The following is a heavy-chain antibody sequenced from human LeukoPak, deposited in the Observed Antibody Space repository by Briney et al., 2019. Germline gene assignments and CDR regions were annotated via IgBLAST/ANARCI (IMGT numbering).Heavy chain of an antibody. D-gene: IGHD6-13*01. CDR3: AKPRPSYSSSWYDH. Sequence: GGSLRLSCAASGFTFTSYAMSWVRQAPGKGLEWVSAISGSGGSTYYADSVKGRFTISRDNSKNTLYLQMNSLRAEDTDVYYCAKPRPSYSSSWYDHWGQGTLVTVSS. V-gene: IGHV3-23*01. J-gene: IGHJ5*02. CDR2: ISGSGGST. CDR1: GFTFTSYA.